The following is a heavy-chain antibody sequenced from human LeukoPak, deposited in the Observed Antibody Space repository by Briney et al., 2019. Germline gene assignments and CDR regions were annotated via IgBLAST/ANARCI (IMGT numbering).Heavy chain of an antibody. V-gene: IGHV3-15*01. D-gene: IGHD3-10*01. CDR2: IKSKTDGGTT. Sequence: SWIRQPAGKGLEWVGRIKSKTDGGTTDYAAPVKGRFTISRDDSKNTLYLQMNSLKTEDTAVYYCTTLMVRGVKDYWGQGTLVTVSS. CDR3: TTLMVRGVKDY. J-gene: IGHJ4*02.